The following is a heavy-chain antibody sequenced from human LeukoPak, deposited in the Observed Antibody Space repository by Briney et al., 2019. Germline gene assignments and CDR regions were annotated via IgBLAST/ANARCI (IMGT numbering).Heavy chain of an antibody. Sequence: GGSLRLSCAASGFTFSSYSMNWVRQAPGKGLECVSFISSSSSYIYYADSVKGRFTISRDNAKNSLYLQMNSLRAEDTAVYYCARDLGIAAAETIDYWGQGTLVTVSS. J-gene: IGHJ4*02. CDR2: ISSSSSYI. CDR1: GFTFSSYS. CDR3: ARDLGIAAAETIDY. V-gene: IGHV3-21*01. D-gene: IGHD6-13*01.